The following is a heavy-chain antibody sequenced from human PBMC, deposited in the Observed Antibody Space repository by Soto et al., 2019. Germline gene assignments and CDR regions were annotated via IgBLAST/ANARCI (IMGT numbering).Heavy chain of an antibody. V-gene: IGHV1-69*12. Sequence: QVQLVQSGAEVKKPGSSVKVSCKASGGTFSSYAINWVRQAPGQGLEWMGGIIPIFGTADYAQKFQGRVRITADESTSTAYMELSSLRSEDTAVYYCASNGFGGTYAYGMDVWGQGTTVTVSS. J-gene: IGHJ6*02. CDR2: IIPIFGTA. CDR1: GGTFSSYA. CDR3: ASNGFGGTYAYGMDV. D-gene: IGHD3-10*01.